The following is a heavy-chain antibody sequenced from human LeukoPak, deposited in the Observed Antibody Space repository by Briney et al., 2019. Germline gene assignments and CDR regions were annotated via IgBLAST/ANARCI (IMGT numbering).Heavy chain of an antibody. CDR2: INHSGST. D-gene: IGHD3-22*01. CDR3: ARTSYYDSSGYRSASDI. J-gene: IGHJ3*02. V-gene: IGHV4-34*01. Sequence: SETLSLTCAVYGGSFSGYYWSWIRQPPGKGLEWIGEINHSGSTNYNPSLKSRVTISVDTSKNQFSLKLSSVTAADTAVYYCARTSYYDSSGYRSASDIWGQGTMVTVSS. CDR1: GGSFSGYY.